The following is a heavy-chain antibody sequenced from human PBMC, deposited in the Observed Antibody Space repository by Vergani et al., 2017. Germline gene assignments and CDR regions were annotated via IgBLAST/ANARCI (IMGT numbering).Heavy chain of an antibody. Sequence: VQLVQSGAEVKKPGSSVKVSCKASGGTFSSYAISWVRQAPGQGLEWMGGNIPIFGTANYAQKFQGRVTITADESTSTAYMELSSLRSEDTAVYYCARVTVEYSSFLFYYYYMDVWGKGTTVTVSS. CDR2: NIPIFGTA. CDR1: GGTFSSYA. CDR3: ARVTVEYSSFLFYYYYMDV. D-gene: IGHD6-6*01. V-gene: IGHV1-69*01. J-gene: IGHJ6*03.